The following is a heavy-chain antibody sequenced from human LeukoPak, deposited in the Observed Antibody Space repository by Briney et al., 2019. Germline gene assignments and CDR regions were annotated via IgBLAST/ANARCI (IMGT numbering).Heavy chain of an antibody. CDR1: GFTFSSYW. V-gene: IGHV3-74*01. CDR2: INSDGGST. D-gene: IGHD2-2*01. J-gene: IGHJ4*02. CDR3: ARGCSNTSCSGDY. Sequence: PGGSLRLSCEASGFTFSSYWMHWVRQAPGKGLVWVSRINSDGGSTAYADSVKGRFTISRDNAKNTLYLQMNSLRAEDTAVYYCARGCSNTSCSGDYWGQETLVAVSS.